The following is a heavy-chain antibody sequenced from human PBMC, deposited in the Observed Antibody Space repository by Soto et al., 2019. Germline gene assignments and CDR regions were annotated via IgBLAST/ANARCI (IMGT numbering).Heavy chain of an antibody. CDR1: GGTFSSYA. J-gene: IGHJ4*02. CDR3: ARDVGYYYDSSGYFKV. D-gene: IGHD3-22*01. V-gene: IGHV1-69*06. Sequence: SVKVSCKASGGTFSSYAISWVRQAPGQGLEWMGGIIPIFGTANYAQKFQGRVTITADKSTSTAYMELSSLRSDDTAVYYCARDVGYYYDSSGYFKVWGQGTLVTVSS. CDR2: IIPIFGTA.